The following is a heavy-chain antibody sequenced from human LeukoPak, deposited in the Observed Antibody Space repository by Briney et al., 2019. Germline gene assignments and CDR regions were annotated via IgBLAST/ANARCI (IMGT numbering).Heavy chain of an antibody. J-gene: IGHJ4*02. V-gene: IGHV1-2*02. CDR2: INPNSGGT. CDR1: GYTFTGYY. D-gene: IGHD1-1*01. Sequence: ASVKVSCKASGYTFTGYYMHWVPQAPGQGLEWMGWINPNSGGTNYAQKFQGRVTMTRDTSISTAYMELSRLRSDDTAVYYCARGTTGTTLLDYWGQGTLVTVSS. CDR3: ARGTTGTTLLDY.